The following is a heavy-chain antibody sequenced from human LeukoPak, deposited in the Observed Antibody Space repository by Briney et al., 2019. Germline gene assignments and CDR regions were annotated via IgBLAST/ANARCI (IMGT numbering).Heavy chain of an antibody. D-gene: IGHD2-2*02. Sequence: SVKVSCKASGGTFSSYAISWVRQAPRQGLEWTGGIIPIFGTANYAQKFQGRVTITTDESTSTAYMELSSLRSEDTAVYYCAREIYFYYYYGMDVWGQGTTVTVSS. CDR3: AREIYFYYYYGMDV. V-gene: IGHV1-69*05. J-gene: IGHJ6*02. CDR2: IIPIFGTA. CDR1: GGTFSSYA.